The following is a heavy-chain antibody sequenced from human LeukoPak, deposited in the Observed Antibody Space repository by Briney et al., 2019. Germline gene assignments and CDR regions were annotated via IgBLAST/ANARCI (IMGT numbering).Heavy chain of an antibody. CDR2: IYSGGST. D-gene: IGHD3-10*01. CDR3: AKAQVPFGELLWFDP. Sequence: PGGSLRLSCAASGLSVNRKYMIWVRQAPGKGLEWVSVIYSGGSTYYADSVKGRFTISRDNSKNTLYLQMNSLRAEDTAVYYCAKAQVPFGELLWFDPWGQGTLVTVSS. J-gene: IGHJ5*02. CDR1: GLSVNRKY. V-gene: IGHV3-53*01.